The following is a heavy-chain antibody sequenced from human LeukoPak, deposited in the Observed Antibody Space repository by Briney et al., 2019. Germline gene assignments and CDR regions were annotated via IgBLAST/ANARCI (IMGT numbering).Heavy chain of an antibody. CDR3: ARVGDYALKD. D-gene: IGHD3-16*01. J-gene: IGHJ4*02. V-gene: IGHV4-4*07. CDR2: IYTSGST. CDR1: GGAVSSYH. Sequence: SETLSLTCTVSGGAVSSYHWSWIRQPAGKGLEWIGRIYTSGSTNYNPSLKSRVTMSVDTSKNQFSLKLSSVTAADTAVYYCARVGDYALKDWGQGTLVTVSS.